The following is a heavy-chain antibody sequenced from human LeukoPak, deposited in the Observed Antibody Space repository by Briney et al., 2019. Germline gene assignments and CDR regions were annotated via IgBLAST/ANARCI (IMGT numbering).Heavy chain of an antibody. D-gene: IGHD2-2*01. CDR1: GGSISSSSYY. CDR3: ASRYCSSTSCPFDY. CDR2: IYYSGST. J-gene: IGHJ4*02. Sequence: SETLSLTCTVSGGSISSSSYYWGWIRQPPGKGLEWIGSIYYSGSTYYNPSLESRVTTSVDTSKNQFSLKLSSVTAADTAVYYCASRYCSSTSCPFDYWGQGTLVTVSS. V-gene: IGHV4-39*01.